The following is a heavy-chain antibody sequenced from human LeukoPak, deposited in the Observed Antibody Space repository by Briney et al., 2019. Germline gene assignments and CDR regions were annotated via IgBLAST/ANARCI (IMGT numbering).Heavy chain of an antibody. J-gene: IGHJ4*02. CDR3: ARDPGITMVRGVNTY. D-gene: IGHD3-10*01. CDR1: AGTFSSYA. V-gene: IGHV1-69*04. CDR2: IIPILGIA. Sequence: GASVKVSCKASAGTFSSYAISWVRQAPGQGLEWMGRIIPILGIANYAQKFQGRVTITADKSTSTAYMELSSLRSEDTAVYYCARDPGITMVRGVNTYWGQGTLVTVSS.